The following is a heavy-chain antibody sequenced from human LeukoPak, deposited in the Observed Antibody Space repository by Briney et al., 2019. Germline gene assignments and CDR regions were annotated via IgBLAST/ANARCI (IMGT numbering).Heavy chain of an antibody. Sequence: GGSLRLSCAASGFTFSSYAMSWVRQAPGKGLEWVLAISGSGGSTYYADSVKGRFTISRDNSKNTLYLQMNSLRAEDTAVYYCAKWLGGWFLSSMYYFDYWGQGTLSPSPQ. CDR3: AKWLGGWFLSSMYYFDY. CDR1: GFTFSSYA. D-gene: IGHD3-10*01. J-gene: IGHJ4*02. CDR2: ISGSGGST. V-gene: IGHV3-23*01.